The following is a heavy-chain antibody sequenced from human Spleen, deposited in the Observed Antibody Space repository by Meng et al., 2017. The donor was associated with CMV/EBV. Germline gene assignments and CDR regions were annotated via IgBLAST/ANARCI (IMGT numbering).Heavy chain of an antibody. CDR1: GFTFSSND. J-gene: IGHJ3*02. Sequence: GESLKTSCAASGFTFSSNDMHWVRQTTGKGLEWVSAIGTAGDTYYPGSVKGRFTISRENAKNSFYLQMNSLRAGDTAVYYCARGRHRYCSSTSCYIAFDLLDAFDIWGQGTMVTVSS. V-gene: IGHV3-13*01. CDR3: ARGRHRYCSSTSCYIAFDLLDAFDI. CDR2: IGTAGDT. D-gene: IGHD2-2*02.